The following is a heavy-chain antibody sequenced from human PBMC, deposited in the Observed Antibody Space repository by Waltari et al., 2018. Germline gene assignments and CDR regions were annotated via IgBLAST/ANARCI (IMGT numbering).Heavy chain of an antibody. CDR2: IKWNGDTL. Sequence: EVHLVESGGASVQPGGSLRLSCAAAGFTFDDYAMHWVRQGPGRGLEWVSGIKWNGDTLDYVDSVKGRFTISRDNAKNSLYLQMNSLTPEDTALYYCVRDMTAAAAGRLFDAFDIWGQGTMVTVSS. V-gene: IGHV3-9*01. CDR1: GFTFDDYA. CDR3: VRDMTAAAAGRLFDAFDI. J-gene: IGHJ3*02. D-gene: IGHD6-13*01.